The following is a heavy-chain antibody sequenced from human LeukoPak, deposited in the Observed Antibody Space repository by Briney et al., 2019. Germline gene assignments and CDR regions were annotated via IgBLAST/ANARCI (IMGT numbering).Heavy chain of an antibody. V-gene: IGHV3-53*01. CDR3: AKAVSSSWYISGYYYYYMDV. CDR1: EFIVSINY. CDR2: IYSRGDT. J-gene: IGHJ6*03. Sequence: GGSLRLSCAASEFIVSINYMTWVGQAPGKGLEWVSLIYSRGDTKYADPVKGRFTISRDNSKNTLYLQMNSLRAEDTAVYYCAKAVSSSWYISGYYYYYMDVWGKGTTVTVSS. D-gene: IGHD6-13*01.